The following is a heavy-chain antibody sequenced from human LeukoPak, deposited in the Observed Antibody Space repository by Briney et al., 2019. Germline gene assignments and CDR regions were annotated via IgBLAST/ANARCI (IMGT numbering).Heavy chain of an antibody. J-gene: IGHJ4*02. CDR3: ARRNDYGDSLAFDI. V-gene: IGHV4-61*02. CDR2: IYSGGSI. CDR1: GGSISSGSYY. Sequence: SETLSLTCTVSGGSISSGSYYWTWIRQPAGKGLEWIGRIYSGGSINYNPSLKSRVTISLDRSKNQFSLKLSSVTAADTAVYYCARRNDYGDSLAFDIWGRGNPGHRLL. D-gene: IGHD4-17*01.